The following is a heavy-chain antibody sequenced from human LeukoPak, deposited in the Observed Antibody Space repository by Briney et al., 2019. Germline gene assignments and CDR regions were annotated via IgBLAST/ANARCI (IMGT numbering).Heavy chain of an antibody. CDR1: EFIFSNYV. CDR3: AKDGRSISSWYFYY. V-gene: IGHV3-23*01. Sequence: PGGSLRPSCVASEFIFSNYVMSWVRQAPGKGLEWVSVISGSGGKTNYADSVKGRFTISRDNSKNTLYLQMNSLRAEDTAVYYCAKDGRSISSWYFYYWGQGTLVTVSS. D-gene: IGHD6-13*01. CDR2: ISGSGGKT. J-gene: IGHJ4*02.